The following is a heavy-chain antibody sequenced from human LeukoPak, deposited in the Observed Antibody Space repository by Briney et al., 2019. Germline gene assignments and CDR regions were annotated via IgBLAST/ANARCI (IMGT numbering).Heavy chain of an antibody. CDR3: ARGHDGDYVSYYHYMDV. CDR2: IYYSGST. J-gene: IGHJ6*03. CDR1: GGSISSYY. Sequence: SETLSLTCTVSGGSISSYYWSWIRQPPGKGLEWIGYIYYSGSTNYNPSLKSRVTISVDTSKNQFSLKLSSVTAADTAVYYCARGHDGDYVSYYHYMDVWGKGTTVTVSS. V-gene: IGHV4-59*01. D-gene: IGHD4-17*01.